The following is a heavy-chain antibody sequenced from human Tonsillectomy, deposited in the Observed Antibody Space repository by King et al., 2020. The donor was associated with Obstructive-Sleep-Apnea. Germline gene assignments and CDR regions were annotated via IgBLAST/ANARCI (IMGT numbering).Heavy chain of an antibody. J-gene: IGHJ4*02. CDR1: GFTFSHYW. CDR3: ARFTDPASSGAFYYFAS. CDR2: IRPDGSGT. V-gene: IGHV3-7*01. Sequence: PLVESGGGLVQPGESLRLSCAASGFTFSHYWMTWVRQAPGKGLEWVANIRPDGSGTSYVDSVKGRFIISRDNVKNSLYLQMNSLRAGDTAVYFCARFTDPASSGAFYYFASWGQGILVTVSS. D-gene: IGHD2-15*01.